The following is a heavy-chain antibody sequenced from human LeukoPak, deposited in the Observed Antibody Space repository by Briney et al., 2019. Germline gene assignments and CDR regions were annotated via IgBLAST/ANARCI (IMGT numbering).Heavy chain of an antibody. CDR3: VRERNNFWSAHHSIFDP. Sequence: HPGGSLRLSCAASGFIFSDHWMHWVRQAPGKGLVWLSRINNDGSSTIYADSVKGRFTFSRDNAENTLFLEMSSLRVEDTAVYYCVRERNNFWSAHHSIFDPWGQGPLVTVSS. CDR2: INNDGSST. V-gene: IGHV3-74*01. CDR1: GFIFSDHW. J-gene: IGHJ5*02. D-gene: IGHD3-3*01.